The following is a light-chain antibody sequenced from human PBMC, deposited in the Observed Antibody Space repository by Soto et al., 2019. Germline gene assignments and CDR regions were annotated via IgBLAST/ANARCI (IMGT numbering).Light chain of an antibody. CDR1: QSIASY. Sequence: DIQMTQSPSSLSASVGDRVAITCRASQSIASYLNWYQQKPGNAPELLIYAASSLQSGVPSRFSGSGSETDFTLTIRSLQPEDFATYYCQQTYTVPITFGQGTRMEIK. V-gene: IGKV1-39*01. J-gene: IGKJ5*01. CDR2: AAS. CDR3: QQTYTVPIT.